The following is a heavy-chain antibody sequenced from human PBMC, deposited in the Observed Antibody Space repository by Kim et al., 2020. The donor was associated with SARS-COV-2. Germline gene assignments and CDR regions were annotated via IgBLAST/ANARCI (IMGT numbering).Heavy chain of an antibody. CDR2: IYYSGST. CDR1: GGSISSSSYY. J-gene: IGHJ4*02. D-gene: IGHD4-4*01. CDR3: ARHLLWIYSNQHFDY. V-gene: IGHV4-39*01. Sequence: SETLSLTCTVSGGSISSSSYYWGWIRQPPGKGLEWIGSIYYSGSTYYNPSLKSRVTISVDTSKNQFSLKLSSVTAADTAVYYCARHLLWIYSNQHFDYWGQGTLVTVSS.